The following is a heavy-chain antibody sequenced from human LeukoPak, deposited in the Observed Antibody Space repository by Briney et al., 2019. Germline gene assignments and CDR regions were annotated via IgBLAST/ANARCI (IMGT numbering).Heavy chain of an antibody. CDR3: AKSVATIREFDY. J-gene: IGHJ4*02. Sequence: GGSLRLSCAASGFTFSSYSMNWVRQAPGKGLEWVSSISSSSSYMYYADSVKGRFTISRDNAKNSLYLQMNSLRAEDTAVYYCAKSVATIREFDYWGQGTLVTVSS. D-gene: IGHD5-12*01. V-gene: IGHV3-21*01. CDR2: ISSSSSYM. CDR1: GFTFSSYS.